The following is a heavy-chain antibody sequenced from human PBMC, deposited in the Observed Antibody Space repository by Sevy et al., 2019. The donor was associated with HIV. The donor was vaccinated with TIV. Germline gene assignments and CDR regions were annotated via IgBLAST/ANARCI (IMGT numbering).Heavy chain of an antibody. CDR2: INPNSGDT. CDR1: GYTFTDYF. J-gene: IGHJ4*02. V-gene: IGHV1-2*02. Sequence: ASVKVSCKASGYTFTDYFMHWVRQAPGQGLEWMGWINPNSGDTKYAQTFQGRVTVTRDTSIRTAYMELSSLRFDDTAVYYCASPGGYRYGSLLDNWGQGTLVTVS. CDR3: ASPGGYRYGSLLDN. D-gene: IGHD5-18*01.